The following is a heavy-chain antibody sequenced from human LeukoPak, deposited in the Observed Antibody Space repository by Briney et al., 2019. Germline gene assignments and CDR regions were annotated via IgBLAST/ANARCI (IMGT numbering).Heavy chain of an antibody. CDR2: TYYRSKWYN. Sequence: SQTLSLTCAISGDSVSSNSAAWNWIRQSLSRGLEWLGRTYYRSKWYNDYAVSVKSRITINPDTSKNQFSLQLNSVTPEDTAVYYCARSGIAVAGTGFDYWGQGTLVTVSS. J-gene: IGHJ4*02. CDR3: ARSGIAVAGTGFDY. V-gene: IGHV6-1*01. CDR1: GDSVSSNSAA. D-gene: IGHD6-19*01.